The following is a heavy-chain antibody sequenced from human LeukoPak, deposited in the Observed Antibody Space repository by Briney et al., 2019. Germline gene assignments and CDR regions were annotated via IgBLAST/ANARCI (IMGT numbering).Heavy chain of an antibody. Sequence: GGSLRLSCAASGFTFSSYGMHWVRQAPGKGLEWVAVISYDGSNKYYADSVKGRFTISRDNSKNTLYLQMNSLRAEDTAVYYCARALDFWSGYQFDYWGQGTLVTVSS. V-gene: IGHV3-30*03. CDR3: ARALDFWSGYQFDY. D-gene: IGHD3-3*01. J-gene: IGHJ4*02. CDR2: ISYDGSNK. CDR1: GFTFSSYG.